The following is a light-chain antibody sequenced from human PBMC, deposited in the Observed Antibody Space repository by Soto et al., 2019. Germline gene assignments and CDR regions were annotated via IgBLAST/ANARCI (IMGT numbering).Light chain of an antibody. V-gene: IGKV3-15*01. Sequence: EIVMTQSPATLSVSPGERANISRRASQSVSSNLAWYKQQPGQAPSLLIYGASTRATGIPARFSGSGSGTEFTLTIRSLKSEDFAVYYCQQYNNWRTFGQGTKVDIK. J-gene: IGKJ1*01. CDR1: QSVSSN. CDR2: GAS. CDR3: QQYNNWRT.